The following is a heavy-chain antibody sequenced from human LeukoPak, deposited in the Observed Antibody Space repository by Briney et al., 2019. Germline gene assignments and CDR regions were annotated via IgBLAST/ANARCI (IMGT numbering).Heavy chain of an antibody. CDR3: ARLRWRTEYQLLPENWFDP. CDR2: IYTSGST. Sequence: SETLSLTCTVCGGSISSYYWSWIRQPPGKGLEWIGYIYTSGSTNYNPSLKSRVTISVDTSKNQFSLKLSSVTAADTAVYYCARLRWRTEYQLLPENWFDPWGQGTLVTVSS. V-gene: IGHV4-4*09. D-gene: IGHD2-2*01. CDR1: GGSISSYY. J-gene: IGHJ5*02.